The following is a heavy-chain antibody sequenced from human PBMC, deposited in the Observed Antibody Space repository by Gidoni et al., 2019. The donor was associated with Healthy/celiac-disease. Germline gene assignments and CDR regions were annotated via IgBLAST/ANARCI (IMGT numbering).Heavy chain of an antibody. CDR2: INSDGSST. D-gene: IGHD3-3*01. CDR3: ARGRSGYSAGFPDY. J-gene: IGHJ4*02. V-gene: IGHV3-74*01. CDR1: GFTSSSSW. Sequence: EVQLVESGGGLVQPGGSLRLSCAASGFTSSSSWMHWVRQAPGKGLVWVSRINSDGSSTSYADSVKGRFTISRDNSKNTLYLQMNSLRAEDTAVYYCARGRSGYSAGFPDYWGQGTLVTVSS.